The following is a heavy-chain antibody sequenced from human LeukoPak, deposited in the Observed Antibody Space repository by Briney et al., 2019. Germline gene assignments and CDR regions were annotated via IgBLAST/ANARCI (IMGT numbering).Heavy chain of an antibody. D-gene: IGHD3-3*01. J-gene: IGHJ4*02. CDR1: GGSISSGGYY. V-gene: IGHV4-30-2*01. CDR2: IYHSGST. CDR3: ARAKTEYYDFWSGYFL. Sequence: SETLSLTCTVSGGSISSGGYYWSWIRQPPGKGLEWIGYIYHSGSTYYNPSLKSRVTISVDTSKNQFSLKLSSVTAADTAVYYCARAKTEYYDFWSGYFLWGQGTLVTVSS.